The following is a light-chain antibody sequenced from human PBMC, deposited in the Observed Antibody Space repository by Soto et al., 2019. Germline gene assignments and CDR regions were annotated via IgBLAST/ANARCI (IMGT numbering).Light chain of an antibody. CDR2: STN. CDR3: VLYMGSGISV. CDR1: SGSVSTNYY. Sequence: QDVVTQEPSFSVSPGGTVTLTCGLSSGSVSTNYYPSWYQQTPGQAPRTLIYSTNTRSSGVPDRFSGSILGNKAALTITGAQADDESDYYCVLYMGSGISVFGGGTKLTVL. J-gene: IGLJ3*02. V-gene: IGLV8-61*01.